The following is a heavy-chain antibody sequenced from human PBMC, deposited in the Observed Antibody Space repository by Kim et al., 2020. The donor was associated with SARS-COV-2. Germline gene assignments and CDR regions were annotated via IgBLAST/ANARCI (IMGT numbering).Heavy chain of an antibody. V-gene: IGHV3-23*01. Sequence: VKGRFASSRDNSKITLYLQMNNLRAEDTALYYCAKGTNSGNYASSYRFDYWGQGTLVTVSS. D-gene: IGHD3-10*01. J-gene: IGHJ4*02. CDR3: AKGTNSGNYASSYRFDY.